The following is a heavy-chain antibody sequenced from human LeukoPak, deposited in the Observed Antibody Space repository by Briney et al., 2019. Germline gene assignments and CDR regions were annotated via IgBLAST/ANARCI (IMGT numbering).Heavy chain of an antibody. J-gene: IGHJ4*02. V-gene: IGHV4-59*01. CDR1: GGSISSYY. D-gene: IGHD6-13*01. Sequence: KASETLSLTCTVSGGSISSYYWSWLRQPPGKGLEWIGYIYYSGSTNYNPSLKSRVTISVDTSKNQFSLKLSSVTAADTAVYYCAKSSSWSLYFDYWGQGTLVTVSS. CDR2: IYYSGST. CDR3: AKSSSWSLYFDY.